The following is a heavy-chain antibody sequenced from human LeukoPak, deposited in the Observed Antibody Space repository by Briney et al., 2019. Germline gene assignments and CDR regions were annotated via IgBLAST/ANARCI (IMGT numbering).Heavy chain of an antibody. D-gene: IGHD3-3*01. CDR3: YY. J-gene: IGHJ6*01. Sequence: GGSLRLSCAASGCTFIDDGMKWVRQTPGEGLEWVSDISWKSVSIASAGSVKDRVTISRDNAKNPLYLQMNSLRGSASAPTPTYY. CDR2: ISWKSVSI. V-gene: IGHV3-9*01. CDR1: GCTFIDDG.